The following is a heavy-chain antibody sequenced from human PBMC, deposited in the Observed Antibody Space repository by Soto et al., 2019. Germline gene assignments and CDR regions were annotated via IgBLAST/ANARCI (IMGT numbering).Heavy chain of an antibody. CDR2: IYYSGST. D-gene: IGHD1-1*01. CDR3: ARSTRYNYDYLDY. Sequence: QVQLQESGPGLVKPSQTLSLTCTVSGGSISSGGYYWSWIRQHTGKGLEWIGYIYYSGSTYYNPSLKSRVTISVDTSKNQFSLKLNSVTAADTAVYYCARSTRYNYDYLDYWGQGTLVTVSS. J-gene: IGHJ4*01. CDR1: GGSISSGGYY. V-gene: IGHV4-31*03.